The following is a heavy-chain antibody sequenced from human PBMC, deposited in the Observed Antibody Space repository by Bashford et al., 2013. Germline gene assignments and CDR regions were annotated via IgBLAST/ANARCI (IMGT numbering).Heavy chain of an antibody. CDR2: LRVMVVV. CDR3: AKDRDDYGDPETFNI. J-gene: IGHJ3*02. V-gene: IGHV3-23*01. D-gene: IGHD4-17*01. Sequence: IXFRQAPGKGLEWVSGLRVMVVVHTTQTPVQGRVSPSPRDNSKSTLYLQMNSLRAEDTAVYYCAKDRDDYGDPETFNIWGQGTMVTVSS.